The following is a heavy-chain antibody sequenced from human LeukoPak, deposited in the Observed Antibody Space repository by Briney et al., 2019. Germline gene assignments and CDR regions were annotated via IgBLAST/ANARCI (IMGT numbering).Heavy chain of an antibody. CDR3: AKARWWDTAMVTGYYFDY. CDR1: GFTFSSYA. D-gene: IGHD5-18*01. CDR2: ISGSGGST. Sequence: GGSLRLSCAASGFTFSSYAMSWVRQAPGKGLEWVSAISGSGGSTYYADSVKGRFTISRDNSKNTLYLQMNSLRAEDTAVYYCAKARWWDTAMVTGYYFDYWGQGTLVTVSS. V-gene: IGHV3-23*01. J-gene: IGHJ4*02.